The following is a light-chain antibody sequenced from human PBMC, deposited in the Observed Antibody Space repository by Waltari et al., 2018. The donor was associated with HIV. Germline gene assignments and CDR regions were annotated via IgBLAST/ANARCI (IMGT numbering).Light chain of an antibody. CDR3: SSYAGTYTFI. Sequence: QSALTQPRSVSGSPGQSVTISCTGTSSDVGGYNSVSWYRQHPGKAPKLLIFDVNKRRSGVPGHISGSKSGNTASPTIAGLQAEDEADYYCSSYAGTYTFIFGGGTTVTVL. V-gene: IGLV2-11*01. CDR2: DVN. J-gene: IGLJ2*01. CDR1: SSDVGGYNS.